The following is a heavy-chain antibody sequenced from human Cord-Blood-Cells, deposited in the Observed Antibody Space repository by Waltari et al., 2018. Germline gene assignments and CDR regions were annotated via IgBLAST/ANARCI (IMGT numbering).Heavy chain of an antibody. CDR1: GFTFSSYG. D-gene: IGHD3-16*01. V-gene: IGHV3-33*01. CDR2: IWDDGSNK. J-gene: IGHJ5*02. CDR3: ARDLGGGWFDP. Sequence: QVQLVESGGGVVQPGRSLRLSCAASGFTFSSYGMHWVRQAPGKGVELVAVIWDDGSNKYYADSVKGRFTISRDNSKNTLYLQMNSLRAEDTAVYYCARDLGGGWFDPWGQGTLVTVSS.